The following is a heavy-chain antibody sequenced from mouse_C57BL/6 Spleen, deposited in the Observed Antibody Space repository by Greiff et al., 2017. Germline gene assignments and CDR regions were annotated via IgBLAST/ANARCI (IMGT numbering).Heavy chain of an antibody. CDR3: ARTDDYAWWYFDV. CDR2: ISSGSSTI. CDR1: GFTFSDYG. D-gene: IGHD2-4*01. V-gene: IGHV5-17*01. J-gene: IGHJ1*03. Sequence: EVKVVESGGGLVKPGGSLKLSCAASGFTFSDYGMHWVRQAPEKGLEWVAYISSGSSTIYYADTVKGRFTISRDNAKNTLFLQMTSLRSEDTAMYYCARTDDYAWWYFDVWGTGTTVTVSS.